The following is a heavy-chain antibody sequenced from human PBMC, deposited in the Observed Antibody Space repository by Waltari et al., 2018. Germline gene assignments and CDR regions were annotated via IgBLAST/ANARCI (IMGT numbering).Heavy chain of an antibody. J-gene: IGHJ4*02. CDR1: GGSISSGAYY. D-gene: IGHD6-6*01. Sequence: QVQLQESGPGLVKPSQTLSLTCTVSGGSISSGAYYWSWIRQPPGKGLVWIGYIYYSGSTYYNPSLKSRVTISVDTSKNQFSLKLSSVTAADTAVYYCARAEGGRIAARPFDYWGQGTLVTVSS. V-gene: IGHV4-30-4*08. CDR3: ARAEGGRIAARPFDY. CDR2: IYYSGST.